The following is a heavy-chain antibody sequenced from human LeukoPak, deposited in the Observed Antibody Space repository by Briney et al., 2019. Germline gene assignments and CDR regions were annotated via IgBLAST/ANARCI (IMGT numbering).Heavy chain of an antibody. CDR1: GYSFTSYW. CDR2: IDPSDSYT. Sequence: GESLKISCKGSGYSFTSYWISWVRQMPGKGLGWMGRIDPSDSYTNYSPSFQGHVTISADKSISTAYLQWSSLKASDNAMYYCARHSLLWFGELGDAFDIWGQGTMVTVSS. V-gene: IGHV5-10-1*01. J-gene: IGHJ3*02. D-gene: IGHD3-10*01. CDR3: ARHSLLWFGELGDAFDI.